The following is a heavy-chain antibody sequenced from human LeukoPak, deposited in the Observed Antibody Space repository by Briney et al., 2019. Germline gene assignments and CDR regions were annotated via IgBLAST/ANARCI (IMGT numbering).Heavy chain of an antibody. D-gene: IGHD3-10*01. Sequence: PGGSLRLSCAASGFIFSDYWMNWVRQVPGKGLEWVANINEVGTKEDYVDSVRGRFTISRDNTKNTLYLQMSSLRAEDTALYYCATRESSMARTHWGQGTLVTV. CDR3: ATRESSMARTH. CDR2: INEVGTKE. J-gene: IGHJ4*02. CDR1: GFIFSDYW. V-gene: IGHV3-7*01.